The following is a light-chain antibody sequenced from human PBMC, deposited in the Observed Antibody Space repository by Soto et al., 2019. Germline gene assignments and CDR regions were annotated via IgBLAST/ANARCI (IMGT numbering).Light chain of an antibody. CDR3: QQYDNLLRT. CDR2: DAS. CDR1: QDIATY. J-gene: IGKJ1*01. V-gene: IGKV1-33*01. Sequence: DIQMTQSPSSLSASVGNRVTITCQASQDIATYLNWYQQKPGKAPKLLIYDASNLETGVPSRFSGSGSGTDFTFTISSLQPEDIATYYCQQYDNLLRTFGQGTKVDIK.